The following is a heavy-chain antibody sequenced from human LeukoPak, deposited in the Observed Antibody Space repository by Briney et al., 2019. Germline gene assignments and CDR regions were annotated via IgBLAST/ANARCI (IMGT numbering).Heavy chain of an antibody. CDR2: INHSGST. CDR3: ATMYYYDSSGQTPFDY. Sequence: SETLSLTCAVYGGSFSGYYWSWLRQPPGKGLEWLGEINHSGSTNYNPSLKSRVTISVDTSKNQFSLKLSSVTAADTAVYYCATMYYYDSSGQTPFDYWGQGTLVTVSS. V-gene: IGHV4-34*01. J-gene: IGHJ4*02. D-gene: IGHD3-22*01. CDR1: GGSFSGYY.